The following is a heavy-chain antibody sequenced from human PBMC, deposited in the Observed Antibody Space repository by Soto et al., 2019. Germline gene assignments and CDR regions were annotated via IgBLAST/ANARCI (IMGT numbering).Heavy chain of an antibody. CDR3: ARAGLGYCTSTSCYPGFYI. Sequence: HPGGSLRLSCAASGFTFSNYWMHWVRQAPGKGLEWVSRINGDGRTTIYADSVKGRFTISRDNAKNTLYLQMNSLRAEDTAVYYCARAGLGYCTSTSCYPGFYIWGQGTMVTVSS. D-gene: IGHD2-2*01. V-gene: IGHV3-74*01. CDR1: GFTFSNYW. CDR2: INGDGRTT. J-gene: IGHJ3*02.